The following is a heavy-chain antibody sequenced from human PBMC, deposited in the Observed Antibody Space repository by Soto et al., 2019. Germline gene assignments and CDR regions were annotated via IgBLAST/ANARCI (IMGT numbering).Heavy chain of an antibody. V-gene: IGHV5-51*01. CDR1: GYSFTDYW. D-gene: IGHD3-16*01. Sequence: GESLKISCQASGYSFTDYWIGWVRQMPGKGLEWMGIIYPGDSDIRYSPSFQGQVTISADKSISTAYLQWSSLKASDTAMYYCARLNSKGEQLRLVYWGQGILVTVSS. J-gene: IGHJ4*02. CDR2: IYPGDSDI. CDR3: ARLNSKGEQLRLVY.